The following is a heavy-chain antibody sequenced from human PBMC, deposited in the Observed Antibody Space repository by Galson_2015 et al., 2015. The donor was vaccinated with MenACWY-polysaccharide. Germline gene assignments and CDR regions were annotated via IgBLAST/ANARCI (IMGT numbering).Heavy chain of an antibody. D-gene: IGHD2-21*01. CDR1: GYKFTSYD. V-gene: IGHV1-8*01. Sequence: SVKVSCKASGYKFTSYDINWVRQATGQGLEWMGWMNPNSGNTGYEQKFQGRVTMTSNRAKIAAHMKLSSLRSENTAVYYCARIIARKYAFADSWGQGTLVSVSS. CDR2: MNPNSGNT. J-gene: IGHJ4*02. CDR3: ARIIARKYAFADS.